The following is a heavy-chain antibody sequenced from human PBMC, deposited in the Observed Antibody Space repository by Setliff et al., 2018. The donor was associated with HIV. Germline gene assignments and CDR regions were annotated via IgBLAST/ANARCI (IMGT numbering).Heavy chain of an antibody. CDR2: IIPIASVP. D-gene: IGHD2-8*01. CDR3: ASGSGYCKNGNCYIGVHKNPDKYYFDY. CDR1: GGSFNTYG. Sequence: SVKVSCKASGGSFNTYGIHWVQQAPGQGLEWMGGIIPIASVPNYSQKFQDRLTITADESTTTVYMDMSSLRSEDTAVYYCASGSGYCKNGNCYIGVHKNPDKYYFDYWGQGTQVTVSS. J-gene: IGHJ4*02. V-gene: IGHV1-69*10.